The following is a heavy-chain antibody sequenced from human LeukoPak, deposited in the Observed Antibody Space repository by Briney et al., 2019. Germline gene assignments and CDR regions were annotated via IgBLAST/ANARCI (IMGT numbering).Heavy chain of an antibody. CDR1: GGSISSSSYY. CDR2: IYYSAST. J-gene: IGHJ3*01. Sequence: SETLSLSCAVSGGSISSSSYYWGWIRHPPGKGLEWIVSIYYSASTNYNPSLTSRVTTPVDASKNQFSLMLSSVTAADTAVYYCASRTYYYDSSAYYGAFDGWGQGTMVSASS. V-gene: IGHV4-39*01. D-gene: IGHD3-22*01. CDR3: ASRTYYYDSSAYYGAFDG.